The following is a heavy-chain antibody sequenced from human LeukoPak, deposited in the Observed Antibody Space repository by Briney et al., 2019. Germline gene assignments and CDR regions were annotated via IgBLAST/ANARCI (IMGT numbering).Heavy chain of an antibody. V-gene: IGHV3-66*01. D-gene: IGHD6-13*01. CDR3: TIGHYSNTL. J-gene: IGHJ4*02. CDR2: IYPDGGT. CDR1: GVTISSRY. Sequence: PGGSLRLSCAASGVTISSRYMNWVRQAPRKGLEWVSVIYPDGGTYYADSVKDRFTISRDDSKNTLYLQMNSLRAEDTAVYYCTIGHYSNTLGGQGTLVTVSS.